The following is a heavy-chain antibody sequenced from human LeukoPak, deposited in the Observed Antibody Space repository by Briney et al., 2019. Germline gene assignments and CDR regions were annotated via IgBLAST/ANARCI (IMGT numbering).Heavy chain of an antibody. CDR1: GYTFTSYG. Sequence: GASVKVSCKASGYTFTSYGISWVRQAPGQGLEWMGWISAYNGHTNCAQKLQGRVTMTTDTSTSTAYMGLRSLRSDDTAVYYCARDRLSAAGGWDLVFDYWGQGTLVTVSS. CDR2: ISAYNGHT. J-gene: IGHJ4*02. CDR3: ARDRLSAAGGWDLVFDY. V-gene: IGHV1-18*01. D-gene: IGHD1-26*01.